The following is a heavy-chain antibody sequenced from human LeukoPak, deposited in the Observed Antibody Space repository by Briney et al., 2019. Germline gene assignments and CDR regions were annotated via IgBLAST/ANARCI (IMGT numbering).Heavy chain of an antibody. D-gene: IGHD4-17*01. V-gene: IGHV3-7*03. CDR1: GFTFSSYW. J-gene: IGHJ4*02. CDR2: IKQDGSEK. CDR3: ASNDYGDFPSYFDY. Sequence: PGGSLRLSCAASGFTFSSYWMSWVRQAPGKGLEWVANIKQDGSEKYYVDSVKGRFTISRDNAKNSLYLQMNSLRAEDTAVYYCASNDYGDFPSYFDYWGQGNLVTVSS.